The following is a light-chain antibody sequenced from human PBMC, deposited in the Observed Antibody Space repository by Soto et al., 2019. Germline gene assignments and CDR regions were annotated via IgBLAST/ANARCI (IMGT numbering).Light chain of an antibody. J-gene: IGLJ3*02. CDR1: WYNIGKNL. V-gene: IGLV1-47*01. Sequence: QSVLTQPPSASGTPGQIVAISCSGGWYNIGKNLGYWYQQFPGTAPKLLIYMTNQRPSGVPDRFSGSKSGSSASLAVSGLRSEDEAVYYCAAWDDSLRAWVFGGGTKLTVL. CDR3: AAWDDSLRAWV. CDR2: MTN.